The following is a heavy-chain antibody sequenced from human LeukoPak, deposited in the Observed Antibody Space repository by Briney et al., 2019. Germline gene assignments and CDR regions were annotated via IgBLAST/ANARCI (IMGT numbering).Heavy chain of an antibody. CDR3: ARGGIQVSGIDEFDY. CDR1: GFSFSNSS. J-gene: IGHJ4*02. V-gene: IGHV3-21*01. D-gene: IGHD6-19*01. CDR2: ISGSSRHI. Sequence: PGGSLRLSCAASGFSFSNSSFNWVRLAPGKGLEWVSSISGSSRHINYADSVKGRFTTSRENAESSLYLQMNSLRAEDTAVYYCARGGIQVSGIDEFDYWGQGTLVTVSS.